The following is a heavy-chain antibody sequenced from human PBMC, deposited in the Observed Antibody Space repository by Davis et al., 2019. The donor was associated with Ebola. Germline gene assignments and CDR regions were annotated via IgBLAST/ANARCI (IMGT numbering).Heavy chain of an antibody. CDR3: ARDRGMIAAAGTSGY. J-gene: IGHJ4*02. CDR1: GGTFSSYA. D-gene: IGHD6-13*01. V-gene: IGHV1-18*01. Sequence: ASVKVSCKASGGTFSSYAISWVRQAPGQGLEWMGWISAYNGNTNYAQKPQGRVTITTDTSTSTAYMELRSLRSDDTAVYYCARDRGMIAAAGTSGYWGQGTLVTVSS. CDR2: ISAYNGNT.